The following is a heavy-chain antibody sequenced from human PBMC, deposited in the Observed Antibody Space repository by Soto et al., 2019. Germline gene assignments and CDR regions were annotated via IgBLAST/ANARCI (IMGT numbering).Heavy chain of an antibody. CDR1: GYTFTSYA. Sequence: VSVNLYCKTAGYTFTSYAMHWVRQAPGQRLEWMGWINAGNGNTKYSQKFQGRVTITRDTSASTAYMELSSLRSEDTAVYYCARAWYSSGYYFDYWGQGTLVTVSS. CDR2: INAGNGNT. CDR3: ARAWYSSGYYFDY. V-gene: IGHV1-3*01. J-gene: IGHJ4*02. D-gene: IGHD6-19*01.